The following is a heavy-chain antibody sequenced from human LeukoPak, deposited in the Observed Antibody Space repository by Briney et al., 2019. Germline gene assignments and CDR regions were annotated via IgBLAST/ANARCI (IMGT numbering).Heavy chain of an antibody. V-gene: IGHV1-2*02. J-gene: IGHJ4*03. Sequence: ASVKVSCKASGYTFTGFHVHWVRQAPGQGLEWMGWINPNSGDTEYAQKFQGRVTMTRDTSISTAYMELSRLGSDDTPLYYCASSLYCTNIITCYASALDYGGQGTTPTVSA. D-gene: IGHD2-8*01. CDR1: GYTFTGFH. CDR3: ASSLYCTNIITCYASALDY. CDR2: INPNSGDT.